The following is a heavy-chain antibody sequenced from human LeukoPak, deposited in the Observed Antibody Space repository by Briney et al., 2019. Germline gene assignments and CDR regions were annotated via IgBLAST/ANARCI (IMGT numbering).Heavy chain of an antibody. J-gene: IGHJ4*02. CDR1: GFTFSNYG. V-gene: IGHV3-33*01. Sequence: GRSLRLSCAASGFTFSNYGMHWVRQAPGKGLEGVAIIWYGGSNKYYADSVKGRFTISRDNSKNTLYLQMNSLRAEDTAVYYCARDRDVYSSRWNRNFAYWGQGTLVTVSA. CDR3: ARDRDVYSSRWNRNFAY. D-gene: IGHD6-13*01. CDR2: IWYGGSNK.